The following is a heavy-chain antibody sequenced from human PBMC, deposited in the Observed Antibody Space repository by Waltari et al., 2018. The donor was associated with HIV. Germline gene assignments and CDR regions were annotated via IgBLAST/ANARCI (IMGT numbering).Heavy chain of an antibody. CDR3: TTGLDNFFDY. D-gene: IGHD1-20*01. CDR1: GFIFSNAW. J-gene: IGHJ4*02. Sequence: EVQLVESGGGLVKPGGSLRLSCAASGFIFSNAWMSWVRQAPGKGLEWVGRIKSKTAGGSIAHAAPLKGRFTISRDDSKNTLYLHLNSLKTEDTALYYCTTGLDNFFDYWGLGTLVTVSS. V-gene: IGHV3-15*01. CDR2: IKSKTAGGSI.